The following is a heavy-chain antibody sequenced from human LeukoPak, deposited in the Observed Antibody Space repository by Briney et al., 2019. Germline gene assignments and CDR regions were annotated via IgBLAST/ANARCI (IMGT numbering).Heavy chain of an antibody. V-gene: IGHV6-1*01. Sequence: QTLSLTCAISGDSVSSNSAASKWIRQSPSRGLEWLGRTYYRSKWYNDYAVSVKSRITINPDTSKNQFSLQLNSVTPEDTAVYYCARDGSAVDYYDSSGYYYFDYWGQGTLVTVSS. CDR3: ARDGSAVDYYDSSGYYYFDY. CDR1: GDSVSSNSAA. CDR2: TYYRSKWYN. D-gene: IGHD3-22*01. J-gene: IGHJ4*02.